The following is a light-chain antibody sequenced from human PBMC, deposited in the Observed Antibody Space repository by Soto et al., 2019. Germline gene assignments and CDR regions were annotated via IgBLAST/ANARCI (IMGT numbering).Light chain of an antibody. V-gene: IGKV3-20*01. CDR3: QQYGSSPLFT. CDR2: GAS. J-gene: IGKJ3*01. CDR1: QSVSSSY. Sequence: DIVLTQSPGTLSLSPGERATLSCRASQSVSSSYLAWYQQKPGQAPRLLIYGASSRATGIPDRLSGSGSGTDFTLAISILEPEDFAVYYCQQYGSSPLFTFGPGTKVDI.